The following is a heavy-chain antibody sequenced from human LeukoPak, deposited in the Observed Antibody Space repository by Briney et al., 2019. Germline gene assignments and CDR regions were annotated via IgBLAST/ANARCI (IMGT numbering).Heavy chain of an antibody. CDR3: ARGGPNSSGWRIDY. J-gene: IGHJ4*02. Sequence: SETLSLTCTASGGSISSYYWSWIRQPPGKGLEWIGYIYYSGSTNYNPSLKSRVTISVDTSKNQFSLKLSSVTAADTAVYYCARGGPNSSGWRIDYWGQGTLVTVSS. V-gene: IGHV4-59*01. CDR1: GGSISSYY. CDR2: IYYSGST. D-gene: IGHD6-19*01.